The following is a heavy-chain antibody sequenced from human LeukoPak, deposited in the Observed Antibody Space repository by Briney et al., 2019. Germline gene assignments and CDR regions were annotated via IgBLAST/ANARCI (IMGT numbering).Heavy chain of an antibody. V-gene: IGHV3-73*01. CDR2: IRTKPDNYAA. J-gene: IGHJ6*02. D-gene: IGHD3-22*01. CDR3: SRFDLDYDGSRYASDGLDV. CDR1: GFTFSGSA. Sequence: PGGSLRLSCAASGFTFSGSAVHWVRQASGKGLEWLGRIRTKPDNYAAAYAASVKGRFTISRDDSKNSAYLQVDSLKTEDTAVYYCSRFDLDYDGSRYASDGLDVWGQGITVIVSS.